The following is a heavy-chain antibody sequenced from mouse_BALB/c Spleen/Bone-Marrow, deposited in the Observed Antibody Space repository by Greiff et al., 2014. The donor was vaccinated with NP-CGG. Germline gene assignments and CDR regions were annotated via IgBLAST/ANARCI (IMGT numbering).Heavy chain of an antibody. J-gene: IGHJ4*01. D-gene: IGHD3-3*01. CDR1: GFTFSSFG. Sequence: EVQVVESGGGLVQPGGSRKLSCAASGFTFSSFGMHWVRQAPVKGLEWVAYISSGSSTIYYADTMKGRFTISRDNPKNTLFLQMASLRSEDTAMYYCTRSGTLGSMDYWGQGTSVTVSS. CDR2: ISSGSSTI. V-gene: IGHV5-17*02. CDR3: TRSGTLGSMDY.